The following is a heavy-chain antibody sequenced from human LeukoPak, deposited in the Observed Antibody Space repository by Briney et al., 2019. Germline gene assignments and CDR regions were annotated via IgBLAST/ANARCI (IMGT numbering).Heavy chain of an antibody. CDR1: GFTFNSYG. V-gene: IGHV3-30*18. D-gene: IGHD3-10*01. CDR2: VTYDGSNK. J-gene: IGHJ6*04. CDR3: AKDYYGSGSYSLSYQYYGADV. Sequence: GGSLRLSCAASGFTFNSYGMHWVRQAPGKWLEWVAAVTYDGSNKYYADSVKGRFTISRDNSKNTLYLQMNSLRPDDRAVYYCAKDYYGSGSYSLSYQYYGADVWGKGTTVTVSS.